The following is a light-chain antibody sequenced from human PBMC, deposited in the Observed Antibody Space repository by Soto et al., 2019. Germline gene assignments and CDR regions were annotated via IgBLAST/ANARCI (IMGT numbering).Light chain of an antibody. CDR3: VLYMGSGIWV. CDR1: SGSVSSSHH. Sequence: QTVVTQEPSFSVSPGRTVTLTCGLSSGSVSSSHHPSWYQQTPGQAPRTLIYSTNTRSSGVPDRFYGFILGNKAALTITGAQADDESNYYCVLYMGSGIWVFGGGTQLTVL. J-gene: IGLJ3*02. V-gene: IGLV8-61*01. CDR2: STN.